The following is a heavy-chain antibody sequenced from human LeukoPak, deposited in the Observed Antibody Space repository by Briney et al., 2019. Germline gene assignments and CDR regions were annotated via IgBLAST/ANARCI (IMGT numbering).Heavy chain of an antibody. J-gene: IGHJ5*02. CDR3: AKRQGPNSGSYDYFDP. Sequence: KPSETLSLTWTVSGGSISSYYWSWIRQPPGQGLEWIAYIHSSGYTNYNPSLKSRVTISVDTSKNQFSLKVTSVTAADTAVYYCAKRQGPNSGSYDYFDPWGQGTLVSVSS. D-gene: IGHD1-26*01. V-gene: IGHV4-4*09. CDR1: GGSISSYY. CDR2: IHSSGYT.